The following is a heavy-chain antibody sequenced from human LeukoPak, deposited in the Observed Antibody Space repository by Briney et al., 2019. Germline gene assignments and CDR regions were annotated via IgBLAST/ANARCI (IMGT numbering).Heavy chain of an antibody. CDR3: ARDASSGYGYFDY. D-gene: IGHD5-18*01. CDR1: GFTFSSYS. CDR2: ISRGSSTI. J-gene: IGHJ4*02. V-gene: IGHV3-48*02. Sequence: PGGSLRLSCGASGFTFSSYSMNWVRQAPGKGLGWASYISRGSSTIYYTDSVRGRFTISRDNAKNSLYLQMNSLRDEDTAVYYCARDASSGYGYFDYWGQGTLVTVSS.